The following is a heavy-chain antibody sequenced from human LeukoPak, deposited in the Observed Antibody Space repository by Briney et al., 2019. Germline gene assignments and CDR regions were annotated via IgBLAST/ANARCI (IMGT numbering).Heavy chain of an antibody. Sequence: SETLSLTCAVSGNSISNTYYWGWIRQPPGKELEWIGSIYNSGSTHYNPSLKSRVTISVDTSKNQFSLKLSSVTAADTAVYYCARNSRANYFDCWGQGTLVTVSS. CDR2: IYNSGST. CDR1: GNSISNTYY. D-gene: IGHD2-21*01. V-gene: IGHV4-38-2*01. J-gene: IGHJ4*02. CDR3: ARNSRANYFDC.